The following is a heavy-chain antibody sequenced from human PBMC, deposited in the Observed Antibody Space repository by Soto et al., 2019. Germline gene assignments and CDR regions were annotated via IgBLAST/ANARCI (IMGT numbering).Heavy chain of an antibody. CDR2: ISGSGIST. J-gene: IGHJ6*02. D-gene: IGHD5-18*01. V-gene: IGHV3-23*01. CDR3: LTINSYGPPGSGYYYGMDV. Sequence: PGGSLRLSCTASGFTFSNYVMSWVRQAPGRGLEWVSAISGSGISTFYADSVKGRSIISRHNSKNTLYLQMNSLRAEDTAVYFCLTINSYGPPGSGYYYGMDVWGQGTTVTVSS. CDR1: GFTFSNYV.